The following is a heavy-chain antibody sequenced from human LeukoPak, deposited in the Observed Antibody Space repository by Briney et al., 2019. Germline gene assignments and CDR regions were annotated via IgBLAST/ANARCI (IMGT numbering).Heavy chain of an antibody. CDR2: INPSGSST. Sequence: ASVKVSCEASGYSFTSHYMHWVRHAPGQGLELMGLINPSGSSTLYAQKFQGRVTMTRDMSTTTDYMELSSLRSEDTAVYYCARDNSVGDIAWWFDPWGQGTLVTVSS. J-gene: IGHJ5*02. CDR3: ARDNSVGDIAWWFDP. V-gene: IGHV1-46*01. D-gene: IGHD3-16*02. CDR1: GYSFTSHY.